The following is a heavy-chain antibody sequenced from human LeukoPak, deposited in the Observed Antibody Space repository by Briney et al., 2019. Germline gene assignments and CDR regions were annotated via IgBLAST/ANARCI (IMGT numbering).Heavy chain of an antibody. D-gene: IGHD3-22*01. CDR1: GFTFSSYW. V-gene: IGHV3-7*01. J-gene: IGHJ4*02. CDR2: IKQDGSEK. CDR3: ARTFPNDRSRY. Sequence: SGGSLRLSCAASGFTFSSYWMSWVRQAPGKGPEWVANIKQDGSEKYYVDSVKGRFTISRDNAKNSLYLQMNSLRAEDTAVYYCARTFPNDRSRYWGQGTLVTVSS.